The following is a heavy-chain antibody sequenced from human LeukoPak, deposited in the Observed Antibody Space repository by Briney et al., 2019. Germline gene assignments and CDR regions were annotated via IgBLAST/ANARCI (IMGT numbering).Heavy chain of an antibody. V-gene: IGHV3-23*01. CDR1: VFTFSSYA. Sequence: GGSLRLSCAASVFTFSSYAMSWVRQAPGEGLEWISAISGSGGSTYYADSVKGRFTISRDNSKNTLYLQMNSLRAEDTAVYYCAKPGSSSSWYDYWGQGTLVTVSS. CDR2: ISGSGGST. D-gene: IGHD6-13*01. CDR3: AKPGSSSSWYDY. J-gene: IGHJ4*02.